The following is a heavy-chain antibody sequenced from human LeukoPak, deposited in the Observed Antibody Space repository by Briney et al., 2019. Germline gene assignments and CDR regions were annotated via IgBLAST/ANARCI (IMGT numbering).Heavy chain of an antibody. CDR3: AKWSGYHLNDGFDI. CDR1: GFTFSNYA. D-gene: IGHD3-3*01. CDR2: ISGSGGST. V-gene: IGHV3-23*01. Sequence: GGSLRLSCAASGFTFSNYALSWVRQAPGKGLEWVSAISGSGGSTYYADSVKGRFTISRDNSKSTLYLQMNSLRAEDTALYYCAKWSGYHLNDGFDIWGQGTMVTVYS. J-gene: IGHJ3*02.